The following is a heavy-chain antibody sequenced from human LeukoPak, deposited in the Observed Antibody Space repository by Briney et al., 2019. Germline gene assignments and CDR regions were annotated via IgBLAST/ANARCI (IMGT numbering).Heavy chain of an antibody. CDR3: TTEHPRENWNYDY. V-gene: IGHV3-15*01. J-gene: IGHJ4*02. D-gene: IGHD1-1*01. CDR2: IKSKADGGTT. Sequence: GGPLRLSCAASGFTFSNAWMSWVRQAPGKGLEWVGRIKSKADGGTTDYAAPVKGRFTISRDDSKNTLYLQMNSLKTEDTAVYYCTTEHPRENWNYDYWGQGTLVTVSS. CDR1: GFTFSNAW.